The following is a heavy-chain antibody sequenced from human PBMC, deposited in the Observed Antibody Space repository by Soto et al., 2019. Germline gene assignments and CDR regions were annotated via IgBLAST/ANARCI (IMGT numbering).Heavy chain of an antibody. V-gene: IGHV5-51*01. CDR1: GYSFITYW. D-gene: IGHD1-26*01. CDR2: IFVGDSDT. CDR3: AAGLGVGAIGWFDP. J-gene: IGHJ5*02. Sequence: PGESLKISCKGSGYSFITYWIGWVRQMPGKGLEWMGIIFVGDSDTRYSPSFQGQVIISADKSIRTAYLQWNNLKPSDTAIYYCAAGLGVGAIGWFDPWGQGTQVTVSS.